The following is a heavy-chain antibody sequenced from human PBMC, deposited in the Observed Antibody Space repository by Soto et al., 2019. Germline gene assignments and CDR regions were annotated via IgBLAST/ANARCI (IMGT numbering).Heavy chain of an antibody. Sequence: QVQLVQSGAEVRKPGSSVKVSCKASGGTFSRHAISWVRQAPGQGLEWMGGIIPIFGTANHAQKFQGRVTIIADESTSTAYMELSSLRSEDTAVYYCAREASGTSCLDYWGQGTLVTVSS. CDR1: GGTFSRHA. CDR2: IIPIFGTA. CDR3: AREASGTSCLDY. J-gene: IGHJ4*02. D-gene: IGHD2-2*01. V-gene: IGHV1-69*01.